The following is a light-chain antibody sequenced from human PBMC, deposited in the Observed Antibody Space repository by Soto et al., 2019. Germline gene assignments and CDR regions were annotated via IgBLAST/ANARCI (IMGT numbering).Light chain of an antibody. V-gene: IGLV1-40*01. J-gene: IGLJ3*02. CDR1: TSNIGAGYD. CDR2: GNN. Sequence: QSVLTQPPSVSGAPGQRVTFSCTGGTSNIGAGYDVHWYQQLPGTAPKLLMFGNNNRPSGVPDRFSVSKSGTSVSLAITGLQTEDEADYYCQSYDTSLSAWVFGGGTKLTVL. CDR3: QSYDTSLSAWV.